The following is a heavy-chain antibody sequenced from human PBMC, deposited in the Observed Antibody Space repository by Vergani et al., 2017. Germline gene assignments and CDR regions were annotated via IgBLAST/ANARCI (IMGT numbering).Heavy chain of an antibody. D-gene: IGHD1-26*01. Sequence: QVQLVQSGAEVKKPGSSVKVSCKASGGTFTGYYMHWVRQAPGQGLEWMGWINPNSGGTNYAQKFQGRVTMTRDTSISTAYMELSRLRSDDTAVYYWARAAGTQSYYYYYYMDVWGKGTTVTVSS. CDR3: ARAAGTQSYYYYYYMDV. V-gene: IGHV1-2*02. CDR1: GGTFTGYY. J-gene: IGHJ6*03. CDR2: INPNSGGT.